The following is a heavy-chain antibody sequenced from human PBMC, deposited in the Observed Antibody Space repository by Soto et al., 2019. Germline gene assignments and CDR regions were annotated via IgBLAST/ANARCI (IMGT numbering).Heavy chain of an antibody. CDR1: GFKFSDYW. CDR3: AIDRWVTTRSFDF. V-gene: IGHV3-48*02. Sequence: EVQLVESGGGFTQAGGSLRLSCAASGFKFSDYWLNWVRQGPGRGLEWIAIISTVTTITYYADSVKGRFAISRDNAENAVFMQMNSLHDEDTAVYYCAIDRWVTTRSFDFWGQGTLVAVS. CDR2: ISTVTTIT. D-gene: IGHD4-17*01. J-gene: IGHJ4*02.